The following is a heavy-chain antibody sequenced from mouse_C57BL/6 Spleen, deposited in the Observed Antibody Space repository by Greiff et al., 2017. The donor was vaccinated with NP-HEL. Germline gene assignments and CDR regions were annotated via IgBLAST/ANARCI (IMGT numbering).Heavy chain of an antibody. Sequence: EVNVVEPGGGLVKPGGSLKLSCAASGFTFSSYAMSWVRQTPEKRLEWVATISDGGSYTYYPDNVKGRFTISRDNAKNTLYLQLSHLKSEDTAMYYCAREGYYGSSYYFDYWGQGTTLTVSS. CDR2: ISDGGSYT. J-gene: IGHJ2*01. D-gene: IGHD1-1*01. CDR3: AREGYYGSSYYFDY. CDR1: GFTFSSYA. V-gene: IGHV5-4*01.